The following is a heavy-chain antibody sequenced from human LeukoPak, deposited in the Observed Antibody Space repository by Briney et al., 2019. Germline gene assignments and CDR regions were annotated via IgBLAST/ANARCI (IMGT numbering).Heavy chain of an antibody. Sequence: GGSLRLSCAASGFTFSNYWMSWVRQAPGKGLEWVANIKQDGSEKCYVDSVKGRFTISRDNAKNSQYLQMNSLRAEDTAVYYCARDRWELLSNSYHYCGLDVWGQGTTVTVSS. D-gene: IGHD2-15*01. CDR3: ARDRWELLSNSYHYCGLDV. CDR1: GFTFSNYW. V-gene: IGHV3-7*01. CDR2: IKQDGSEK. J-gene: IGHJ6*02.